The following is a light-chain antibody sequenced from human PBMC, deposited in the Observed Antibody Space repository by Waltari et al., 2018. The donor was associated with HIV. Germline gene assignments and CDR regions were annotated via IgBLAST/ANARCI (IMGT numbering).Light chain of an antibody. CDR1: TSDVGAYDY. J-gene: IGLJ2*01. CDR3: SSYTNINTVV. Sequence: QSALTQPASVSGSPGQSITMSCTGATSDVGAYDYVSWYQQPPSKAPKLIIYEVTNRPSGVSNRFSGSKSGITASLTISGLQTEDEADYYCSSYTNINTVVFGGGTKLTVL. CDR2: EVT. V-gene: IGLV2-14*01.